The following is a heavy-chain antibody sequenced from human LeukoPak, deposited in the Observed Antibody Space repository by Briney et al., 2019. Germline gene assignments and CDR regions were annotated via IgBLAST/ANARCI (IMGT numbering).Heavy chain of an antibody. CDR1: GYTFDDYG. J-gene: IGHJ5*02. V-gene: IGHV3-20*04. D-gene: IGHD3-10*01. Sequence: PGGSLRLSCAASGYTFDDYGLSWVRQVPGKGLEWVAAIDWNGGSTGYADPVKGRFTISRDNAKNFLYLQMNSLRAEDTAIYYCARDRKRVTMVMALATWGQGTLVTVSS. CDR2: IDWNGGST. CDR3: ARDRKRVTMVMALAT.